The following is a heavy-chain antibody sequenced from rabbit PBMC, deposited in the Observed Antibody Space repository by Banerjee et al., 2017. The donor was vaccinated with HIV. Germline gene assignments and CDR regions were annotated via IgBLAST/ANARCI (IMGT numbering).Heavy chain of an antibody. Sequence: QEQLVESGGGLVKPEGSLKLSCIASGFSFSNKAVMCWVRQAPGKGLEWIACINAVTGKTVYASWAKGRLIMSRTSSTTVTLQMTSLTAADTATYFCARDQAGYAGYGCTWGLWGPGTLVTVS. CDR1: GFSFSNKAV. J-gene: IGHJ6*01. CDR2: INAVTGKT. D-gene: IGHD7-1*01. CDR3: ARDQAGYAGYGCTWGL. V-gene: IGHV1S45*01.